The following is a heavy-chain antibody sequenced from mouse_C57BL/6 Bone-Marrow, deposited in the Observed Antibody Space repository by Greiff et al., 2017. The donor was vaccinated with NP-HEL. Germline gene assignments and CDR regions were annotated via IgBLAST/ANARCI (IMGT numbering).Heavy chain of an antibody. CDR3: ARREPFDY. J-gene: IGHJ2*01. Sequence: QVHVKQPGAELVKPGASVKLSCKASGYTFISYWMHWVKQRPGQGLEWIGMIHPNSGSTNYNEKFKSKATLTVDKSSSTAYMQLSSLTSEDSAVYYCARREPFDYWSQGTTLTVSS. CDR2: IHPNSGST. V-gene: IGHV1-64*01. CDR1: GYTFISYW.